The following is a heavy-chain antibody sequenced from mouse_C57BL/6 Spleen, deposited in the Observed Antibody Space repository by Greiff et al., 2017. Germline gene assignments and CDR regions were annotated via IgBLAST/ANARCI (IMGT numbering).Heavy chain of an antibody. Sequence: QVQLQPPGAELVKPGASVKLSCKASGYTFTSYWMHWVKQRPGQGLEWIGMIHPNSGRTNYNEKFKSKATLTVDKSSSTAYMQLSSLTSEDSAVYYGARTDYDGEFAYWCQGTPVTVSA. D-gene: IGHD2-4*01. J-gene: IGHJ3*01. CDR2: IHPNSGRT. CDR1: GYTFTSYW. CDR3: ARTDYDGEFAY. V-gene: IGHV1-64*01.